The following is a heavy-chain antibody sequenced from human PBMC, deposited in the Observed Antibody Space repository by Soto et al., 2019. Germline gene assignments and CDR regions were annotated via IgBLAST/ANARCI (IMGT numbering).Heavy chain of an antibody. D-gene: IGHD6-19*01. CDR1: GYTFTSYG. Sequence: ASVKVSCKASGYTFTSYGITWARQAPGQGLEWMGWISPYNGNTNYAQKLQDRVTMTTDTSTSTAYMELRSLRSDDAAVYYCARTVPVTGPFFDYWGQGTLVTVSS. J-gene: IGHJ4*02. CDR3: ARTVPVTGPFFDY. CDR2: ISPYNGNT. V-gene: IGHV1-18*01.